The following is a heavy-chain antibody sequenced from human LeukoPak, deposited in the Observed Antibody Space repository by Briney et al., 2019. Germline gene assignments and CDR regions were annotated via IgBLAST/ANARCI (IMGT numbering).Heavy chain of an antibody. Sequence: GGSLRLSCVASGFTFSSYSMYWVRQAPGKGLEWVSSISSSSSYIYYADSVKGRFTISRDNAKNSLYLQMNSLRAEDTAVYYCARDRYYYDSSGYYYTWGQGTLVTVSS. V-gene: IGHV3-21*01. CDR2: ISSSSSYI. D-gene: IGHD3-22*01. J-gene: IGHJ5*02. CDR3: ARDRYYYDSSGYYYT. CDR1: GFTFSSYS.